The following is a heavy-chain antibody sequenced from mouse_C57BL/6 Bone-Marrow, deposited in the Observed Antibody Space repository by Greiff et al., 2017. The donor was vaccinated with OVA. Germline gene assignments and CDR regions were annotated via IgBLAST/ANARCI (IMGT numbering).Heavy chain of an antibody. V-gene: IGHV5-16*01. CDR2: INYDGSST. Sequence: EVQLVESEGGLVQPGSSMKLSCTASGFTFSDYYMAWVRQVPAKGLEWVANINYDGSSTYYLDSLKSRFIISRDNAKNILYLQMSSLKSEDTATYYCAREGNYFYYFDYWGQGTTLTVSS. CDR3: AREGNYFYYFDY. J-gene: IGHJ2*01. D-gene: IGHD2-1*01. CDR1: GFTFSDYY.